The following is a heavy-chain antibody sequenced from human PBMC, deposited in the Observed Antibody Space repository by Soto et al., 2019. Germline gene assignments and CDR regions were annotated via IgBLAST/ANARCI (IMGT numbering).Heavy chain of an antibody. D-gene: IGHD3-10*01. CDR1: GFSFSDSG. Sequence: PGGSLRLSCEASGFSFSDSGMNWVRRAPGKGLEWISYISSSSRTIYYAASVEGRFTVSRDNVKNSVHLQMNSLNSDDTAMYYCARGGRQWFDSGEDYWGQGTPVTVSS. CDR3: ARGGRQWFDSGEDY. J-gene: IGHJ4*02. V-gene: IGHV3-48*01. CDR2: ISSSSRTI.